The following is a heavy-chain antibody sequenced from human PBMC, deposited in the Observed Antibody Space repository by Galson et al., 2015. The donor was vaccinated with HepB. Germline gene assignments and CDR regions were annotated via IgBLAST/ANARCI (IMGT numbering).Heavy chain of an antibody. D-gene: IGHD6-19*01. CDR2: IKQDGSEK. Sequence: SLRLSCAAPGFTFSSYWMSWVRQAPGKGLEWVANIKQDGSEKYYVDSVKGRFTISRDNAKNSLYLQMNSLRAEDTAVYYCARVLSSGQLFWGQGTLVTVSS. CDR1: GFTFSSYW. V-gene: IGHV3-7*03. CDR3: ARVLSSGQLF. J-gene: IGHJ4*02.